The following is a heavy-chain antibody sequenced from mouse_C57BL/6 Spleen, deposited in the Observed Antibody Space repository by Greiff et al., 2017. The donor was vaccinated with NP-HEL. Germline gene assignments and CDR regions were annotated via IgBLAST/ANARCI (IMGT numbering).Heavy chain of an antibody. D-gene: IGHD1-1*01. CDR1: GYTFTSYW. V-gene: IGHV1-52*01. CDR2: IDPSDSET. CDR3: SRMDYGSSYGVDY. J-gene: IGHJ2*01. Sequence: QVQLQQPGAELVRPGSSVKLSCKASGYTFTSYWMHWVKQRPIQGLEWIGNIDPSDSETHYNQKFKDKATLTVDKSSSTAYMQLSSRTSEDSAVYYCSRMDYGSSYGVDYWGQGTTLTVSS.